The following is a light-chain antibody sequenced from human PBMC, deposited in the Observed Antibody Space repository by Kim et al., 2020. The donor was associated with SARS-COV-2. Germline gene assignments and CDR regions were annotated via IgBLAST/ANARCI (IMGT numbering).Light chain of an antibody. J-gene: IGKJ4*01. CDR3: QQANSFPLT. CDR1: QDISSW. Sequence: ASVGDRVSITCRASQDISSWLAWYQQKPGKAPKLLIYAASNLQSGVPSRFSGSGSGTDFTLTISSLQPEESATYYCQQANSFPLTFGGGTKVDIK. V-gene: IGKV1-12*01. CDR2: AAS.